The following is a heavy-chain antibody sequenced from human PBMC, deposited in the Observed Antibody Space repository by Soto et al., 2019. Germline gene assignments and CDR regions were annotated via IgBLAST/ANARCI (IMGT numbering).Heavy chain of an antibody. CDR2: TSAYNGYT. V-gene: IGHV1-18*01. CDR1: GYTFTNHG. Sequence: ASVKVSCKASGYTFTNHGLTWVRRAPGEGLEWMGWTSAYNGYTNYAQNFQGRVTMTTDTSTSTAYMELRNLVSDDTAVYYCARAPLPNCSGGTCYPWWFDPWGQGTLVTVSS. J-gene: IGHJ5*02. D-gene: IGHD2-15*01. CDR3: ARAPLPNCSGGTCYPWWFDP.